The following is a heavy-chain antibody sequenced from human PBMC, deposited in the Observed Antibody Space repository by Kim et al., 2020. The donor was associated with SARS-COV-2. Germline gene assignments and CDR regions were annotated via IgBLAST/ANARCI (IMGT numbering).Heavy chain of an antibody. CDR1: GYTLTELS. CDR3: ATAEYSSGHHDAFDI. V-gene: IGHV1-24*01. J-gene: IGHJ3*02. CDR2: FDPEDGET. D-gene: IGHD6-19*01. Sequence: ASVKVSCKVSGYTLTELSMHWVRQAPGKGLEWMGGFDPEDGETIYAQKFQGRVTMTEDTSTDTAYMELSSLRSEDTAVYYCATAEYSSGHHDAFDIWGQGTMVTVSS.